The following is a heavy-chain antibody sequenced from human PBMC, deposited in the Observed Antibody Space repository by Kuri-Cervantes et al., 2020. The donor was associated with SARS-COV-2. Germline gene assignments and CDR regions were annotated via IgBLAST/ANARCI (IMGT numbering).Heavy chain of an antibody. CDR3: ARDRTGGSDFDY. CDR1: GGTFSSYA. V-gene: IGHV1-69*04. Sequence: SVKVSCKASGGTFSSYAISWVRQAPGQGLEWMGIINPSGGSTSYAQKFQGRVTITADKSTSTAYMELSSLRSEDTAVYYCARDRTGGSDFDYWGQGTLVTVSS. D-gene: IGHD1-26*01. J-gene: IGHJ4*02. CDR2: INPSGGST.